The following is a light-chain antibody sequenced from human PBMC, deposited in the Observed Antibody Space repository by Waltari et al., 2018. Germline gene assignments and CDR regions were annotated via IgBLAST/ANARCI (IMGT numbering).Light chain of an antibody. V-gene: IGKV3-20*01. CDR1: QSVSSSY. CDR2: GAS. CDR3: QQYGSSLIT. Sequence: EIVLTQSPGTLSLSPGERATLSCRASQSVSSSYLAWYQQKPGQAPRLLIDGASSRATGIPDRFRGSGSGTDFTLTISRLEPEDFAVYYCQQYGSSLITFGQGTRLEIK. J-gene: IGKJ5*01.